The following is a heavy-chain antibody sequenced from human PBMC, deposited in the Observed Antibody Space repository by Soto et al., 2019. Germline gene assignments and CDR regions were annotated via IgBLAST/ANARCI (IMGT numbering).Heavy chain of an antibody. Sequence: QVQLVESGGGVVQPGRSLRLSCAASGFSISRYGMHWVRQAPGKGLEWVAIIWVDGRNKYYGDSVKGRFTSSRDNSKNTQYMEMNSVRAEDTAVYYCAKGGGEGGWDLWSRYEMRESWGFDFWGQGTMVTVSS. CDR3: AKGGGEGGWDLWSRYEMRESWGFDF. D-gene: IGHD3-3*01. CDR2: IWVDGRNK. J-gene: IGHJ3*01. V-gene: IGHV3-33*06. CDR1: GFSISRYG.